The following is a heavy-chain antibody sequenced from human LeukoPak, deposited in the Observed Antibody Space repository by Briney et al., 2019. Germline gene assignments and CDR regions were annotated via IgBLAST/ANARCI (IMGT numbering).Heavy chain of an antibody. J-gene: IGHJ6*03. CDR2: TYYRSKWYN. Sequence: SQTLSLTCAISGDSVSSNSAAWNWIRQSPSRGLEWLGRTYYRSKWYNDYAVSVKSRITINPDTSKNQFSLQLNSVTPEDTAVYYCARGKDCGGDCQYYYYYYMDVWGKGTTVTVSS. D-gene: IGHD2-21*02. CDR1: GDSVSSNSAA. CDR3: ARGKDCGGDCQYYYYYYMDV. V-gene: IGHV6-1*01.